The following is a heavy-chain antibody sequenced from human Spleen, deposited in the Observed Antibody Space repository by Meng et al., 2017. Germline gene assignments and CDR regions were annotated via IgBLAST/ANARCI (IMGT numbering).Heavy chain of an antibody. J-gene: IGHJ5*02. CDR3: ATSGWHHDSRWFDP. CDR1: GYTFNGYY. CDR2: VHPNSGGT. Sequence: ASVKVSCKASGYTFNGYYIYWVRQAPGQGLEGMGWVHPNSGGTKYAQKSQGRVTITADESTTTVYMELSSLRSDDTAVYYCATSGWHHDSRWFDPWGQGILVTVSS. V-gene: IGHV1-2*02. D-gene: IGHD3-22*01.